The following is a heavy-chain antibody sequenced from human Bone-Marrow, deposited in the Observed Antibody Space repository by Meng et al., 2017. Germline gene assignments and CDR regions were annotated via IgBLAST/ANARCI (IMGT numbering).Heavy chain of an antibody. Sequence: GHLVQSGAEVKKPGASVTVSCKASGNTLISYGLSWVRQTPGQGREWMGWISAYNGNTNYAQKLQGRGTMTTDTSTSTAYMELRSLRSDDTAVYYCARARDYDSLPDYWGQGTLVTVSS. D-gene: IGHD3-3*01. J-gene: IGHJ4*02. V-gene: IGHV1-18*01. CDR1: GNTLISYG. CDR3: ARARDYDSLPDY. CDR2: ISAYNGNT.